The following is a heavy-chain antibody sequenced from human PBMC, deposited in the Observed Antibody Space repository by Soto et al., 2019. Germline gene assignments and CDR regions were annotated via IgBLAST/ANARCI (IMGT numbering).Heavy chain of an antibody. CDR1: GGSISSYY. Sequence: SETLSLTCTVSGGSISSYYWSWIRQPPGKGLEWIGYIYYSGSTNYNPSLKSRVTISVDTSKNQFSLKLSSVTAADTAVYYCASDGVAARRNYYYYGMDVWGQGTTVTVSS. V-gene: IGHV4-59*01. CDR3: ASDGVAARRNYYYYGMDV. J-gene: IGHJ6*02. CDR2: IYYSGST. D-gene: IGHD6-6*01.